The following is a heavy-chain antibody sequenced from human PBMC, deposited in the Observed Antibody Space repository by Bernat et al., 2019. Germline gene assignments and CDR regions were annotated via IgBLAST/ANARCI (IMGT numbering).Heavy chain of an antibody. CDR2: ISYDGSNK. V-gene: IGHV3-30-3*01. Sequence: QVQLVESGGGVVQPGRSLRLSCAASGFTFSSYAMHWVRQAPGKGLEWVAVISYDGSNKYYADSVKGRFTISRDNSKNTLYLQMNSMRAEDTAVYYCAREGYSSGWYVSYYCDYWGQGTLVTVSS. CDR1: GFTFSSYA. CDR3: AREGYSSGWYVSYYCDY. J-gene: IGHJ4*02. D-gene: IGHD6-19*01.